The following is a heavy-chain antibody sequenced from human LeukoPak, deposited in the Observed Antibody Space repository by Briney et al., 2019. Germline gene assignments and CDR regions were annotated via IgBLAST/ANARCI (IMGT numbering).Heavy chain of an antibody. Sequence: ASVKVSCKTSGYSFNDYYVHWVRQAPGQGLEWMGWINPNSGRTYYAPKFLGRVTLTTDTSITTAYMDLSSLISGDTALYYCARDYSDVLTGYYHFWGQGTLVTASS. V-gene: IGHV1-2*02. J-gene: IGHJ4*02. CDR2: INPNSGRT. D-gene: IGHD3-9*01. CDR3: ARDYSDVLTGYYHF. CDR1: GYSFNDYY.